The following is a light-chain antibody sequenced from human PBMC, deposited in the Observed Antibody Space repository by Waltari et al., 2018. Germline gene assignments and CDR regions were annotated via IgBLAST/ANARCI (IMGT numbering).Light chain of an antibody. Sequence: DIQLTQSPSTLSASVGDRVTITCRANESISTWLSWYQQRPGQAPNLLIYKASSLQSGVQPRFSGTGAGTDFTLTISSLQPDDFGTYYGQQYNNYPKKFGQGTKVEVK. CDR2: KAS. V-gene: IGKV1-5*03. CDR1: ESISTW. CDR3: QQYNNYPKK. J-gene: IGKJ1*01.